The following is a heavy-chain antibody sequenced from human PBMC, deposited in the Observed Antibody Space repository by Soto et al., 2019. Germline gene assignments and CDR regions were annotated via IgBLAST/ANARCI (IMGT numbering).Heavy chain of an antibody. CDR2: IFYSGRT. D-gene: IGHD6-13*01. J-gene: IGHJ5*02. CDR3: ARVFSDSSSFFDP. CDR1: GGSISSGNYY. V-gene: IGHV4-31*03. Sequence: QVQLQESGPGLVKPSQTLSLTCTVSGGSISSGNYYWSWIRQHPGKGLEWIGYIFYSGRTYYNPSCKSRVTISVDTSKNQFSLKLSSVTAADTAVYYCARVFSDSSSFFDPWGQGTLVTVSS.